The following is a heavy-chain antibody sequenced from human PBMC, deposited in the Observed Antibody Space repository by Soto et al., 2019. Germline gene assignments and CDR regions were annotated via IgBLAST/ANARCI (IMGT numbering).Heavy chain of an antibody. J-gene: IGHJ6*02. CDR3: AKDSKDEVLLWFGDLYYYGMDV. CDR2: ISYDGSNK. D-gene: IGHD3-10*01. V-gene: IGHV3-30*18. Sequence: QVQLVESGGGVVQPGRSLRLSCAASGFTFSSYGMHWVRQAPGKGLEWVAVISYDGSNKYYADSVKGRFTISRDNSKNTLYLQMNSLRAEDTAVYYCAKDSKDEVLLWFGDLYYYGMDVWGQGTTVTVSS. CDR1: GFTFSSYG.